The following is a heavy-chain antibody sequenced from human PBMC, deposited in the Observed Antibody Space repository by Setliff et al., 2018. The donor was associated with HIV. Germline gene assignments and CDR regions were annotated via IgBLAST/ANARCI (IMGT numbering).Heavy chain of an antibody. CDR1: GGSISSGSYY. V-gene: IGHV3-11*04. CDR2: ISDSGTTI. Sequence: LSLTCTVSGGSISSGSYYWSWIRQPPGKGLEWVSYISDSGTTIYYADSVKGRFTISRDNSKNTLYLQMNSLRAEDTAVYYCARELNTMVRGVIMPHIDYWAREPWSPSPQ. D-gene: IGHD3-10*01. J-gene: IGHJ4*02. CDR3: ARELNTMVRGVIMPHIDY.